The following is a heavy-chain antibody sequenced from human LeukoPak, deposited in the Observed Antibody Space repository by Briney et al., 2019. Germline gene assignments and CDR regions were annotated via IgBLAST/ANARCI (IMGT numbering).Heavy chain of an antibody. CDR3: AKHRDGYNSFDY. CDR2: ISDSGGST. J-gene: IGHJ4*02. CDR1: GFTSSSYA. Sequence: GGSLRLSCAASGFTSSSYAMSWVRQAPGKGLEWVSGISDSGGSTYYADSVKGRFTMSRDNSKNTLYLQMNSLRAEDMAVYYCAKHRDGYNSFDYWGQGTLVTVSS. D-gene: IGHD5-24*01. V-gene: IGHV3-23*01.